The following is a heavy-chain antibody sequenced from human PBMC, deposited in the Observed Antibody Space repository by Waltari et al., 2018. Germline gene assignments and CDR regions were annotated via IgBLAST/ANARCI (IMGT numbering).Heavy chain of an antibody. V-gene: IGHV3-21*01. Sequence: EVQLVESGGGLVKPGGSLRLSCAASGFTFSSYAMNWVRQAPGKGLEGVSSINSNSDIYYEDSVKGRFTIARDNAKNSLYLQMNSLRAEDTAVYYCAREGGYCSGGSCRWFDPWGQGTLVTVSS. CDR3: AREGGYCSGGSCRWFDP. CDR1: GFTFSSYA. J-gene: IGHJ5*02. CDR2: INSNSDI. D-gene: IGHD2-15*01.